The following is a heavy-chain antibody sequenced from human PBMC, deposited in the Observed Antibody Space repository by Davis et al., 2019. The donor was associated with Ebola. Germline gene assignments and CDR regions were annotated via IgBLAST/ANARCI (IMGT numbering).Heavy chain of an antibody. D-gene: IGHD2-15*01. V-gene: IGHV4-39*01. Sequence: SETLSLTCNVSGGSISNSRYYWDWIRQPPGKGLEWIGTVYYTGSTWYNPSLKSRVTISVDTSKNQFSLRLTSVTAADTALYYCAGLARGGSLHYWGQGTLVTVSS. CDR1: GGSISNSRYY. CDR2: VYYTGST. J-gene: IGHJ4*02. CDR3: AGLARGGSLHY.